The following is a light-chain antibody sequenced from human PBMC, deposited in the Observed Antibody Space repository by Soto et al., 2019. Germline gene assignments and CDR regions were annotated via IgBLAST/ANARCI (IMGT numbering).Light chain of an antibody. CDR3: QSYDSSLSGSV. Sequence: QSVLTQPPSVSGAPGQRVTISCTGNSSNIGAGYDVHWYQQLPGTAPKLLIYDNNNRPSGVPDRFSGSKSGTSASLAVTGLQAEDEADYYCQSYDSSLSGSVFGGGTNVTVL. J-gene: IGLJ2*01. V-gene: IGLV1-40*01. CDR1: SSNIGAGYD. CDR2: DNN.